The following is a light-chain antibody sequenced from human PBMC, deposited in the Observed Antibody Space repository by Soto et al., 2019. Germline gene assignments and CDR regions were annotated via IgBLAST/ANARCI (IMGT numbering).Light chain of an antibody. V-gene: IGKV1-39*01. CDR2: AAS. CDR1: QSISTY. J-gene: IGKJ1*01. CDR3: QQSYNNPWT. Sequence: DIQMTQSPSSLSASVGDRVTITCRASQSISTYLNWYQQKPGKAPKLLIYAASSLHSGVPSRFSGSGSETDFTLTISRLQPEDFATYYCQQSYNNPWTFGQGTKVEIK.